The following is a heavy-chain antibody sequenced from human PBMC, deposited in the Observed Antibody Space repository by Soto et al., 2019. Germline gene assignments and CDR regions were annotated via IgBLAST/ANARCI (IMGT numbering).Heavy chain of an antibody. V-gene: IGHV1-69*02. D-gene: IGHD2-15*01. CDR2: IIPILGIA. CDR1: GGTFSSYT. Sequence: SVKVSCKASGGTFSSYTISWVRQAPGQGLEWMGRIIPILGIANYAQKFQGRVTITADKSTSTAYMELSSLRSEDTAVYYCARAQDPRYCSGGSCYGMFDYWGQGTLVTVSS. CDR3: ARAQDPRYCSGGSCYGMFDY. J-gene: IGHJ4*02.